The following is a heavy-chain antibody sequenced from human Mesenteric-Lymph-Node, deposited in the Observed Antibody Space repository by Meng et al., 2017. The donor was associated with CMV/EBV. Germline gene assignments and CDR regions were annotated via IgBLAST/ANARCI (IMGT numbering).Heavy chain of an antibody. Sequence: ASVMVSCKASGYTFTSYFMLWVLQAPGEGLEWVGVVYPSDGGTMYAQRFQGRVTMTRDTSTSTVYMELSSLRSEDTAVYYCARGRGGSYFFDYWGQGTLVTVSS. CDR1: GYTFTSYF. D-gene: IGHD2-15*01. CDR3: ARGRGGSYFFDY. V-gene: IGHV1-46*01. CDR2: VYPSDGGT. J-gene: IGHJ4*02.